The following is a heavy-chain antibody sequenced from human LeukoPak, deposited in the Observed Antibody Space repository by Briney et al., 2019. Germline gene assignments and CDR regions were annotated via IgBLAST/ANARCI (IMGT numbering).Heavy chain of an antibody. CDR3: ARVGDGYRRYFDY. CDR2: IYFSGST. V-gene: IGHV4-59*01. Sequence: KPGGSLRLSCAASGFTFSNAWMSWIRQPPGKGLEWIGYIYFSGSTNYNPSLKSRVSFSVDTSRKQFSLKVSSVTAADTAVYYCARVGDGYRRYFDYWGQGTLVTVSS. CDR1: GFTFSNAW. J-gene: IGHJ4*02. D-gene: IGHD5-24*01.